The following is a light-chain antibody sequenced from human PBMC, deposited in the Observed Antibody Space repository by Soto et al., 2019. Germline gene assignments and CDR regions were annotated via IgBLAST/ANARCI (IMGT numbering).Light chain of an antibody. CDR1: QSVSSS. J-gene: IGKJ1*01. CDR2: GAS. CDR3: QQYNNWPPWT. Sequence: EIVMTQSPATLSVSPGERATLSCRASQSVSSSLAWYQQKPGQAPRLLIYGASTRATGIPARFSGSGSGTEFTLTISSLQSEDFVVYYCQQYNNWPPWTFGQGTKVEIK. V-gene: IGKV3-15*01.